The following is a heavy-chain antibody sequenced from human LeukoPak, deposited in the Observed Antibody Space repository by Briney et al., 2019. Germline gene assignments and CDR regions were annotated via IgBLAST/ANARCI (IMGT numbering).Heavy chain of an antibody. CDR3: ARDIAAAAHFDN. Sequence: SETLSLTCTVSGGSISSGGYYWRWIRQHPGKGLEWIGRIYTSGSTNYNPSLKSRVTMSVDTSKNQFSLKLSSVTAADTAVYYCARDIAAAAHFDNCGQGTLVTVSS. D-gene: IGHD6-13*01. CDR1: GGSISSGGYY. J-gene: IGHJ4*02. V-gene: IGHV4-61*02. CDR2: IYTSGST.